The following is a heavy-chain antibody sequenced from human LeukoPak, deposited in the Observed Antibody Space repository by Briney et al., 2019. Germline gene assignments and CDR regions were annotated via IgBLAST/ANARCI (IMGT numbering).Heavy chain of an antibody. D-gene: IGHD3-22*01. Sequence: ASVKVSCKASGYTFTSYGISWVRQAPGQGLEWMGWISAYNGNTNYAQKLQGRVTMTTDTSTSTAYMELRSLRSDDTAVYYCARNAALGDYYDSTLPYYYYGMDVWGQGTTVPVSS. J-gene: IGHJ6*02. CDR1: GYTFTSYG. CDR2: ISAYNGNT. CDR3: ARNAALGDYYDSTLPYYYYGMDV. V-gene: IGHV1-18*01.